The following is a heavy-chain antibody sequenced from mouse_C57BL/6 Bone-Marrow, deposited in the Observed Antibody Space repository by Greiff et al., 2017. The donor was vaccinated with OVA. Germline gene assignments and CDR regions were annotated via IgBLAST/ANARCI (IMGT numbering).Heavy chain of an antibody. Sequence: QVQLQQPGAELVRPGSSVKLSCKASGYTFTSYWMDWVKQRPGQGLEWIGNIYPSDSETHYNQKFKDKATLTVDKSSSTAYMQRSSLTSEDSAVYYCARGRGNYDYWGQGTTLTVSS. CDR3: ARGRGNYDY. J-gene: IGHJ2*01. V-gene: IGHV1-61*01. CDR1: GYTFTSYW. D-gene: IGHD2-1*01. CDR2: IYPSDSET.